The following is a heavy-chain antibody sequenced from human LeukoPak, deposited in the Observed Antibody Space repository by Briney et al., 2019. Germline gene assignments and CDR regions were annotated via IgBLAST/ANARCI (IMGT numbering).Heavy chain of an antibody. D-gene: IGHD3-10*01. Sequence: PGRSLRLSCAASGFTFSSYAMHWVRQAPGKGLEWVAVISYDGSNKYYADSVKGRFTISRDNSKNTLYLQKNSLRAEDTAVYYCARIGSGSPLGYWGQGTLVTVSS. CDR2: ISYDGSNK. CDR1: GFTFSSYA. CDR3: ARIGSGSPLGY. V-gene: IGHV3-30*04. J-gene: IGHJ4*02.